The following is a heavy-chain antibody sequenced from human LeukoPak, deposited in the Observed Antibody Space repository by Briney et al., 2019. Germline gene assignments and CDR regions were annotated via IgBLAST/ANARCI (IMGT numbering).Heavy chain of an antibody. D-gene: IGHD3-10*01. V-gene: IGHV4-39*07. CDR2: IYYSGST. Sequence: SETLSLTCTVSGGSISSGSYYWGWIRQPPGKGLEWIGSIYYSGSTYYNPSLKSRVTISVDTSKNQFSLKLSSVTAADTAVYYCARYITMVRGFYFDYWGQGTLVTVSS. CDR3: ARYITMVRGFYFDY. CDR1: GGSISSGSYY. J-gene: IGHJ4*02.